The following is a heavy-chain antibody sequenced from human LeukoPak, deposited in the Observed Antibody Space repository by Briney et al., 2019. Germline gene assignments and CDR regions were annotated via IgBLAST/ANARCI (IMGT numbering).Heavy chain of an antibody. CDR1: GFTFSSYW. CDR2: IKQDGSEK. Sequence: GGSLRLSCAASGFTFSSYWMSWVRQAPGKGLEWVANIKQDGSEKYYVDSVKGRFTISRDNAKNSLYLQMNSLRAEDTAVYYCARESYSSSWDAFDIWGQGTMVTVSS. J-gene: IGHJ3*02. CDR3: ARESYSSSWDAFDI. D-gene: IGHD6-13*01. V-gene: IGHV3-7*01.